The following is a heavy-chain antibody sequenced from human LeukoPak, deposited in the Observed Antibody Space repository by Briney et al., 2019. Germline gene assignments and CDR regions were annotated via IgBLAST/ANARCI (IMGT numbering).Heavy chain of an antibody. CDR3: ARQTGTTPTFAY. CDR1: GCSISSGYY. D-gene: IGHD1-1*01. J-gene: IGHJ4*02. V-gene: IGHV4-38-2*01. Sequence: PSETLSLTCAVSGCSISSGYYWGWIRQPPGKGLEWIGSIYHSGTTYYNPSLRSQVTISVDTSKNQFSLKLSSVTAADTAVYYCARQTGTTPTFAYWGQGTLVTVSS. CDR2: IYHSGTT.